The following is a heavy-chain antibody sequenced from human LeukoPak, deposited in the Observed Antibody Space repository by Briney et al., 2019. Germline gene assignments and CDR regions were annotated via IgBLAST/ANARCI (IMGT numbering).Heavy chain of an antibody. Sequence: PSETLSLTCTVSGGSISSGGYYWSWIRQHPGKGLEWIGYIYYSGSTYYNPSLKSRVTISVDTSKNQFSLKLSSVTAADTAVYYCARDNYDRSGYGSWFDPWGQGTLVTVSS. CDR3: ARDNYDRSGYGSWFDP. V-gene: IGHV4-31*03. J-gene: IGHJ5*02. CDR2: IYYSGST. D-gene: IGHD3-22*01. CDR1: GGSISSGGYY.